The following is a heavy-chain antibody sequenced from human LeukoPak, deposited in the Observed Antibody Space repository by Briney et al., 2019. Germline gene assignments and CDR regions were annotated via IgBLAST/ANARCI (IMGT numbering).Heavy chain of an antibody. J-gene: IGHJ4*02. Sequence: GGSLRLSCAASGFTFSSYGMHWVRQAPGKGLEWVSAISGSGGSTYYADSVKGRFTISRDNSKNTLYLQMNSLRAEDTAVYYCAKPIAVAGRYYFDYWGQGTLVTVSS. D-gene: IGHD6-19*01. CDR3: AKPIAVAGRYYFDY. CDR2: ISGSGGST. CDR1: GFTFSSYG. V-gene: IGHV3-23*01.